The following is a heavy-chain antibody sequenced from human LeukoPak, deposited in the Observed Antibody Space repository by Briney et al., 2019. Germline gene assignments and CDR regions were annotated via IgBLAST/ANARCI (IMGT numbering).Heavy chain of an antibody. CDR1: GGSFSGYY. J-gene: IGHJ3*01. V-gene: IGHV4-34*01. CDR2: INHSGST. CDR3: VACRDNSCYSETFGF. D-gene: IGHD2-15*01. Sequence: PSETLSLTCAVYGGSFSGYYWSWIRQPPGKGLEWTGEINHSGSTNYNPSLKSRVTISVDTSKNQFSLKLSSVTAADTAVYYCVACRDNSCYSETFGFWGQGTTVTVSS.